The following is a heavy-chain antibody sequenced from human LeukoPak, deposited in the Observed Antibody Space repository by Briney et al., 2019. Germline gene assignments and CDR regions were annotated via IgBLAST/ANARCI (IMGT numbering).Heavy chain of an antibody. CDR1: GIVVSDYY. J-gene: IGHJ6*03. Sequence: GGSLRLSCAASGIVVSDYYMTWVRQAPGQGLEWVSLIKCGGYTIYADSVQGRFTISRDNSKNTLYLQMNSLRVEDTGVYYCTYPAAEGYHYYYMDVWGKGTTVTVYS. V-gene: IGHV3-66*02. D-gene: IGHD1-14*01. CDR3: TYPAAEGYHYYYMDV. CDR2: IKCGGYT.